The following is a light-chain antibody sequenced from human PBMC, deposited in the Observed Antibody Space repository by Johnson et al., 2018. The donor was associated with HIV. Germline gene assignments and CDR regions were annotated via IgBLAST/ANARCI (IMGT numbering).Light chain of an antibody. CDR2: DNN. J-gene: IGLJ1*01. V-gene: IGLV1-51*01. CDR1: YSSIGSNY. Sequence: HSVLTQPPSVSAAPGQEVTISCSGSYSSIGSNYVSWYQQLPGTAPKLLIYDNNKRPSGIPDRFSGSKSGTSATLGITGLQTGDEADYYCGTWDSSLSAHFVFGTGTKITVL. CDR3: GTWDSSLSAHFV.